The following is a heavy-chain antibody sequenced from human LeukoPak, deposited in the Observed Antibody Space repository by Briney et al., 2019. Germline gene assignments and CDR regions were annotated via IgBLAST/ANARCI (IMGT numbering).Heavy chain of an antibody. V-gene: IGHV3-21*01. Sequence: GGSLRLSCAASGFTFSSYSMNWVRQAPGKGLEWVSSISSSSSYIYYADSVKGRFTISRGNAKNPLYLQMNSLRAEDTAVYYRARALGDSSGYYFDYWGQGTLVTVSS. CDR1: GFTFSSYS. CDR2: ISSSSSYI. J-gene: IGHJ4*02. CDR3: ARALGDSSGYYFDY. D-gene: IGHD3-22*01.